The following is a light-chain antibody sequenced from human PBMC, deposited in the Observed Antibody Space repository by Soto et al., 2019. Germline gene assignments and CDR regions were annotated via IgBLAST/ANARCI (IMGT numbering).Light chain of an antibody. CDR1: QSVGSS. Sequence: EVVLTQSPGTLSLSPGERATLSCRASQSVGSSLSWYQQKPGQAPRLLFYGASSRATAIPDRFSGSGFGTDFPLTITRLEHEDFAVYYCQQYGDSPQTFGPGTKVEI. J-gene: IGKJ1*01. CDR2: GAS. CDR3: QQYGDSPQT. V-gene: IGKV3-20*01.